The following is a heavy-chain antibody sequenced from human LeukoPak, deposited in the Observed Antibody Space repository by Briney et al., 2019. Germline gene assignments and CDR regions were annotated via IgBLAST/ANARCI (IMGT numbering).Heavy chain of an antibody. D-gene: IGHD6-13*01. CDR1: GISVSTNY. J-gene: IGHJ4*02. Sequence: TGGSLRLSCAASGISVSTNYMTWVRQAPGKGLELVSLLYATGNTYYADSVKGRFTISRDNAKNSLFLQMNSLRVEDTAMYYCARENSGIAATDIIDFWGQGTLVTVSS. V-gene: IGHV3-66*01. CDR2: LYATGNT. CDR3: ARENSGIAATDIIDF.